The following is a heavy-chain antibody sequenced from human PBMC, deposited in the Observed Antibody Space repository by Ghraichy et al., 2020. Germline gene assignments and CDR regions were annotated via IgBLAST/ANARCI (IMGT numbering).Heavy chain of an antibody. V-gene: IGHV4-34*01. J-gene: IGHJ6*02. D-gene: IGHD1-14*01. CDR3: ARGPLRRPTTFSYYYYGMDT. CDR2: INHSGST. CDR1: GGSFSGYY. Sequence: SETLSLTCVVYGGSFSGYYWSWIRQPPGRGLEWIGEINHSGSTNYNPSLKSRVTISVDTSNNQFPLKLTSVTAADTAVYYCARGPLRRPTTFSYYYYGMDTCGHGTTLTFSS.